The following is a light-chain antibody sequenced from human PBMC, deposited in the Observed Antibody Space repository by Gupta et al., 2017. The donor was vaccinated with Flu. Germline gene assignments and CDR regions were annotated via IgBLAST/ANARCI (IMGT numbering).Light chain of an antibody. CDR2: WAS. J-gene: IGKJ4*01. V-gene: IGKV4-1*01. Sequence: DIVMTQSPDSPAVSLGERATINCKSSQSVLYSSNNKNYLAWYQQKPGQPPKLLIYWASTRESGVPDRFSGSGSGTDFTLTISSLQAEDVAVYYCQQYLSTPLTFGGGTKVEIK. CDR1: QSVLYSSNNKNY. CDR3: QQYLSTPLT.